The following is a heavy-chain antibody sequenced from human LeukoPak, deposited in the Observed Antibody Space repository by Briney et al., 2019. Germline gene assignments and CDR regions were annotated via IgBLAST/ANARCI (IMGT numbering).Heavy chain of an antibody. J-gene: IGHJ1*01. Sequence: SETLSLTCTVSGGSISSHYWSWIRQPPGKGLEWIGYIYYGGSTNYNPSLKSRVTISVDTSKNQFSLKLSSVTAADTAVYYCARGWGDSGYDWSPFQHWGQGTLVTVSS. CDR3: ARGWGDSGYDWSPFQH. D-gene: IGHD5-12*01. V-gene: IGHV4-59*11. CDR1: GGSISSHY. CDR2: IYYGGST.